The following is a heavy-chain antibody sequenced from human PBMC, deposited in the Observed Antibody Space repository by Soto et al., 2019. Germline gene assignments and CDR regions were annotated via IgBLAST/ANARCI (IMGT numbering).Heavy chain of an antibody. CDR2: IRSKANSYAT. CDR1: GFTFSGSA. CDR3: TRPHYDYIWGSYRDY. D-gene: IGHD3-16*02. Sequence: EVQLVESGGGLVQPGGSLKLSCAASGFTFSGSAMHWVRQASGKGLEWDGRIRSKANSYATAYAASVKGRFTISRDDSKNTAYLQMNSLKTEDTAVYYCTRPHYDYIWGSYRDYWGQGTLVTVSS. V-gene: IGHV3-73*01. J-gene: IGHJ4*02.